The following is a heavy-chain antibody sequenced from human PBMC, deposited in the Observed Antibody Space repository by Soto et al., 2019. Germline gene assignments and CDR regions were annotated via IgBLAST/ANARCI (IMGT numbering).Heavy chain of an antibody. CDR1: GGSISSSSYY. V-gene: IGHV4-39*01. J-gene: IGHJ5*02. CDR3: ARRPLIVVVPAAMPNNWFDP. Sequence: SETLSLTCTVSGGSISSSSYYWGWIRQPPGKGLEWIGSIYYSGSTYYNPSLKSRVTISVDTSKNQFSLKLSSVTAADTAVYYCARRPLIVVVPAAMPNNWFDPWGQGTLVTVSS. D-gene: IGHD2-2*01. CDR2: IYYSGST.